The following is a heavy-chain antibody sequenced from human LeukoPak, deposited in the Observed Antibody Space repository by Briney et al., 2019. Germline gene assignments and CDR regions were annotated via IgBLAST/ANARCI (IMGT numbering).Heavy chain of an antibody. CDR1: RFTFSDHY. CDR3: ARVTTLTDYYYDY. Sequence: GGSLRLSCAASRFTFSDHYMDWVRQAPGKGLEWVGRTRNKAKSYTTEYAASVKGRFTISRDGSKSSLFLQMKSLKTEDTAVYYCARVTTLTDYYYDYWGQGTLVTVSS. D-gene: IGHD4-17*01. CDR2: TRNKAKSYTT. J-gene: IGHJ4*02. V-gene: IGHV3-72*01.